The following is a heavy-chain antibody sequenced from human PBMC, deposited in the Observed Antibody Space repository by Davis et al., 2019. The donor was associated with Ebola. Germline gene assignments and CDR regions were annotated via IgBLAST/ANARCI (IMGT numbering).Heavy chain of an antibody. CDR1: GGSFSDYY. Sequence: PSETLSLTFAVYGGSFSDYYWSLLRQPPGKGLEWIGEIHHRGRTYYNPSLKSRVTISIDTSRNYFSLRLTSVTAADTAVYYCASPHQIRGKDYFDRWSQGTLVTVSS. J-gene: IGHJ4*02. D-gene: IGHD2-2*01. CDR2: IHHRGRT. CDR3: ASPHQIRGKDYFDR. V-gene: IGHV4-34*01.